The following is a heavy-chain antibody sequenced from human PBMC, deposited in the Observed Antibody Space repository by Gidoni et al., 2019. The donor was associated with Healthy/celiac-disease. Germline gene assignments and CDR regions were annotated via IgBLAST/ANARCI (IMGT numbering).Heavy chain of an antibody. CDR1: GGSFSGYY. V-gene: IGHV4-34*01. D-gene: IGHD2-2*02. Sequence: QVQLQQWGAGLLKPSETLSLTCAVYGGSFSGYYWSWIRQPPGKGLEWIGEINHSGSTNYNPSLKSRVTISVDTSKNQFSLKLSSVTAADTAVYYCARSKVLGYCSSTNCYTYGAFDIWGQGTMVTVSS. J-gene: IGHJ3*02. CDR3: ARSKVLGYCSSTNCYTYGAFDI. CDR2: INHSGST.